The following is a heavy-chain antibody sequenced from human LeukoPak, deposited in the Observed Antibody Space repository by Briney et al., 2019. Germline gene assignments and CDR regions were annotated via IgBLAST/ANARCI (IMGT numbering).Heavy chain of an antibody. D-gene: IGHD3-22*01. J-gene: IGHJ4*02. CDR3: ARDYDSSGPQKNFFDF. Sequence: GASVKVSCKASGYTFTSYYMHWVRQAPGQGLEWMGGIIPIFGKTNYAQKFQGRVTITADESTSTAYLEVNSLTSADTAMYYCARDYDSSGPQKNFFDFWGQGTLVTVSS. CDR2: IIPIFGKT. CDR1: GYTFTSYY. V-gene: IGHV1-69*13.